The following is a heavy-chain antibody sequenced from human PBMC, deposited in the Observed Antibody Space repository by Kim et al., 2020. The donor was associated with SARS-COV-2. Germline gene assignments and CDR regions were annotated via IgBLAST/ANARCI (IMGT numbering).Heavy chain of an antibody. J-gene: IGHJ4*02. CDR2: ISGSGGST. D-gene: IGHD3-3*01. CDR3: ARVRGITIFGVVISDLFDD. V-gene: IGHV3-23*01. CDR1: GFTFSSYA. Sequence: GGSLRLSCAASGFTFSSYAMSWVRQAPGKGLEWDSAISGSGGSTYYADSVKGRFTISRDNSKNTLYLQMNSLRAEDTAVYYCARVRGITIFGVVISDLFDDWGQGTLVTVSS.